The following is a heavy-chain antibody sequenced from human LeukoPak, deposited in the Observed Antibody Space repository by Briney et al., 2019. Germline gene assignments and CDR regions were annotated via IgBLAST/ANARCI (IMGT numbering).Heavy chain of an antibody. CDR1: GGSISSYY. J-gene: IGHJ4*02. D-gene: IGHD5-18*01. CDR3: ARQRGIQLWSYFDY. V-gene: IGHV4-59*08. Sequence: SETLSPTCTVSGGSISSYYWSWIRQPPGKGLEWIGYIYYSGNINYNPSLKSRVTISVDTSKNQFSLKLSSVTAADTAVYYCARQRGIQLWSYFDYWGQGTLVTVSS. CDR2: IYYSGNI.